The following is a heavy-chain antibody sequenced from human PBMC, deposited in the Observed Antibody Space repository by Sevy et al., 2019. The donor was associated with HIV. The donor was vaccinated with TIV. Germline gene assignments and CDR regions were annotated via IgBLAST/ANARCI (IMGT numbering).Heavy chain of an antibody. CDR2: IIPIFGTA. V-gene: IGHV1-69*13. Sequence: ASVKVSCKASGGTFSSYAISWVRQAPGQGLEWMGGIIPIFGTANYVQKFQGRVTITADESTSTAYMELSSLRSEDTAVYYCARASGDGYNMADAFDIWGQGTMVTVSS. D-gene: IGHD5-12*01. CDR3: ARASGDGYNMADAFDI. CDR1: GGTFSSYA. J-gene: IGHJ3*02.